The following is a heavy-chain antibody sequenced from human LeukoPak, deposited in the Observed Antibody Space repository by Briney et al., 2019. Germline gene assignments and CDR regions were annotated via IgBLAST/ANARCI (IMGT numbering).Heavy chain of an antibody. Sequence: GGSLRLSCAASGFTFGSYTMSWVRQAPGKGLEWVSGIGDSGHSTYYADSVKGRFTISRDNSKNTLFLQMDSLRADDTAVYYCAIKHLTMWIYGYWGQGSLVTVSS. V-gene: IGHV3-23*01. CDR3: AIKHLTMWIYGY. D-gene: IGHD3-10*02. J-gene: IGHJ4*02. CDR2: IGDSGHST. CDR1: GFTFGSYT.